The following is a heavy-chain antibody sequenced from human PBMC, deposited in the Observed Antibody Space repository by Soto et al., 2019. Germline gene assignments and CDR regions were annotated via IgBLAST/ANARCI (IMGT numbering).Heavy chain of an antibody. D-gene: IGHD4-17*01. CDR3: ARVLVPDYGDYFFFGYYGMDV. V-gene: IGHV1-18*01. Sequence: QVQLVQSGAEVKKPGASVKVSCKASGYTFTSYGISWVRQAPGQGLEWMGWISAYNGNTNYAQKLQGRVTMTTETSQSTAYMENRSLRSDDTAVYYCARVLVPDYGDYFFFGYYGMDVWGQGTTVTVSS. CDR2: ISAYNGNT. CDR1: GYTFTSYG. J-gene: IGHJ6*02.